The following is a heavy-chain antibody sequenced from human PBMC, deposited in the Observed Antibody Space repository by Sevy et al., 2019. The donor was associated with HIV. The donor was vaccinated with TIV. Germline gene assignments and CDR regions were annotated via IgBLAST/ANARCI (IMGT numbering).Heavy chain of an antibody. CDR3: ARHCSGTSCSHAFDI. CDR1: GGSFSGYY. D-gene: IGHD2-2*01. J-gene: IGHJ3*02. CDR2: INHSGST. V-gene: IGHV4-34*01. Sequence: SETLSLTCAVYGGSFSGYYWSWIRQPPGKGLEWIGEINHSGSTNYNPSFKGRVTISVDTSKNQFSLKLSYVTAADTAVYYCARHCSGTSCSHAFDIWGQGTMVTVSS.